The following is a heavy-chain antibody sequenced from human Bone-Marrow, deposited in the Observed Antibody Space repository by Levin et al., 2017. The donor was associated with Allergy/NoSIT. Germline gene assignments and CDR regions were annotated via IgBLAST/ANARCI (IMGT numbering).Heavy chain of an antibody. J-gene: IGHJ3*02. D-gene: IGHD6-19*01. CDR2: VNSDESDI. V-gene: IGHV3-74*01. Sequence: RAGGSLRLSCAASGLTLSRYWMHWARQAPGKGLVWVSRVNSDESDITYGDSVKGRFTISRDNANNMLYLQMDSLRVEDTAVYYCVGAEITVPGRDIWGQGTMVTVSS. CDR3: VGAEITVPGRDI. CDR1: GLTLSRYW.